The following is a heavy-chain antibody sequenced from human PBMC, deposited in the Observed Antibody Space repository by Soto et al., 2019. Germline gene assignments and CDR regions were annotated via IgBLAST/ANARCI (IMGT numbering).Heavy chain of an antibody. CDR2: FYYSENT. J-gene: IGHJ6*02. V-gene: IGHV4-39*01. CDR1: GGSISSKSYS. Sequence: SETLSLTCSVSGGSISSKSYSWGWIRPPPGKGLEWIGTFYYSENTYYNPSLKSRVTISVDTSKNQFSLKLSSVTAADTAVYYCAKLAGYCSGNSCHGDYAMDVWGQGTTVTVSS. CDR3: AKLAGYCSGNSCHGDYAMDV. D-gene: IGHD2-15*01.